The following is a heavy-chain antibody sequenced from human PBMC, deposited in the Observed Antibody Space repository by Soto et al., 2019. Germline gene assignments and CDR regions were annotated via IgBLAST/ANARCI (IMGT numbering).Heavy chain of an antibody. D-gene: IGHD6-13*01. Sequence: GGSLRLSCAASGFTFSSYAMSWVRQAPGKGLEWVSAISGSGGSTYYADSVKGRFTISRDNSKNTLYLQMNSLRAEDTAVYYCAKDFSSSRWYRKHFDYWGQGTRVSVSS. CDR3: AKDFSSSRWYRKHFDY. J-gene: IGHJ4*02. CDR1: GFTFSSYA. V-gene: IGHV3-23*01. CDR2: ISGSGGST.